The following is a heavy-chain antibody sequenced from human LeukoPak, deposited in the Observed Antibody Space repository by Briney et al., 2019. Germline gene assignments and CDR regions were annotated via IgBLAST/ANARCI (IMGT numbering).Heavy chain of an antibody. CDR3: ARVAGNCGGDCYRLLY. Sequence: GASVEVSCKASGYSLTTYDINWVRQATGQGLEWLGWMNPNSGNTGYAQKFQGRVTMTRNISITTAYMELSNLGSEDTAVYYCARVAGNCGGDCYRLLYWGQGTLVTVSS. D-gene: IGHD2-21*01. CDR2: MNPNSGNT. J-gene: IGHJ4*02. CDR1: GYSLTTYD. V-gene: IGHV1-8*01.